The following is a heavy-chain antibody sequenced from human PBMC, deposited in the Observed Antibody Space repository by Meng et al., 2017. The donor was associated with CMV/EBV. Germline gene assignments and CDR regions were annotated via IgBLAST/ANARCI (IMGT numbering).Heavy chain of an antibody. D-gene: IGHD2-2*01. CDR1: GGSFSGYY. Sequence: SETLSLTCAVSGGSFSGYYWSWIRQPPGKGLEWIGEINHSGSTNYNPSLKSRVTISVDTSKNQFSLKLSSVTAADTAVYYCARGYCSSTSCPNYFDYWGQGTLVTVSS. CDR2: INHSGST. V-gene: IGHV4-34*01. CDR3: ARGYCSSTSCPNYFDY. J-gene: IGHJ4*02.